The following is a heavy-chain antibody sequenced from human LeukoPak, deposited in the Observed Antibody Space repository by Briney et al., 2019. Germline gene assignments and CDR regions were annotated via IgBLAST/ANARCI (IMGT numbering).Heavy chain of an antibody. V-gene: IGHV1-46*01. D-gene: IGHD6-13*01. CDR3: ARNGVAAAGTRNYYYYMDV. Sequence: ASVKVSCKASGYTFTSYYMHWVRQALGQGLEWMGIVNPSGGSTSYAQKFQGRVTMTRDTSTSTVYMELSSLRSEDTAVYYCARNGVAAAGTRNYYYYMDVWGKGTTVTISS. CDR1: GYTFTSYY. CDR2: VNPSGGST. J-gene: IGHJ6*03.